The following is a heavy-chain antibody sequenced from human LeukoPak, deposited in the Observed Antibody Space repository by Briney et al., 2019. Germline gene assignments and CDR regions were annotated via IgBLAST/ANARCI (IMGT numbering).Heavy chain of an antibody. V-gene: IGHV1-8*01. J-gene: IGHJ3*02. CDR3: AKDVPYGSGSYYSGWSDAFDI. CDR1: GYTFTSYD. CDR2: MNPNSGNT. Sequence: ASVKVSCKASGYTFTSYDINWVRQATGQGLEWMGWMNPNSGNTGYAQKFQGRVTMTRNTSISTAYMEPSSLRSEDTAVYYCAKDVPYGSGSYYSGWSDAFDIWGQGTMVTVSS. D-gene: IGHD3-10*01.